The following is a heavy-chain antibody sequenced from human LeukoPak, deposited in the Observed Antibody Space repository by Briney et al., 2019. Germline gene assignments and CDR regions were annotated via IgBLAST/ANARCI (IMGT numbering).Heavy chain of an antibody. CDR3: ERVKLKIFCKQYYFDY. CDR1: GYTFTGYY. J-gene: IGHJ4*02. Sequence: ASVKVSCKASGYTFTGYYMHWVRQAPGQGLEWMGWINPNSGGTNYAQKFQGRVTMTRDTSKSTAYMELRRLRYGDTAVYYCERVKLKIFCKQYYFDYWGQGTLVTVSS. CDR2: INPNSGGT. V-gene: IGHV1-2*02. D-gene: IGHD3-3*01.